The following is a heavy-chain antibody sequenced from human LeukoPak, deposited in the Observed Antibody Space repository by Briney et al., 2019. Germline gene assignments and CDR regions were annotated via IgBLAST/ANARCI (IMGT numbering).Heavy chain of an antibody. CDR1: GFTFSSYE. CDR2: ISSSGSTI. Sequence: GGSLRLSCAASGFTFSSYEMNWVRQAPGKGLEWVSYISSSGSTIYYADSVKGRFTISRDNSKNTLYLQMNSLRAEDTAVYYCARTIPRGWFDHWGQGTLVTVSS. D-gene: IGHD5-24*01. CDR3: ARTIPRGWFDH. J-gene: IGHJ5*02. V-gene: IGHV3-48*03.